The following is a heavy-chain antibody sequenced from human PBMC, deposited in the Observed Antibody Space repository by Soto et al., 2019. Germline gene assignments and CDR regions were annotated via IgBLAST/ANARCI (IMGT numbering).Heavy chain of an antibody. Sequence: PGGSLRLSCEVSGFTFSTHGMHWVRQAPGKGLEWLAGTSYEGTNKYSARSVQGRFTISRESSMKTLYLQMNSLRTEDTAVNYGAKDVSGARWYHDALDVWGQGTTVTVAS. D-gene: IGHD2-15*01. CDR1: GFTFSTHG. J-gene: IGHJ6*02. CDR3: AKDVSGARWYHDALDV. V-gene: IGHV3-30*18. CDR2: TSYEGTNK.